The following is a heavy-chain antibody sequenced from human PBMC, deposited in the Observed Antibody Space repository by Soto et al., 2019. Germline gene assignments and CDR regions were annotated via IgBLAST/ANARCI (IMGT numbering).Heavy chain of an antibody. D-gene: IGHD3-3*01. CDR3: ARRRSGDDFWSGYYPNYYYGMDV. Sequence: ETLSLTCTVSGGSISSSSYYWGWIRQPPGKGLEWIGSIYYSGSTYYNPSLKSRVTISVDTSKNQFSLKLSSVTAADTAVYYCARRRSGDDFWSGYYPNYYYGMDVWGQGTTVS. CDR2: IYYSGST. J-gene: IGHJ6*02. V-gene: IGHV4-39*01. CDR1: GGSISSSSYY.